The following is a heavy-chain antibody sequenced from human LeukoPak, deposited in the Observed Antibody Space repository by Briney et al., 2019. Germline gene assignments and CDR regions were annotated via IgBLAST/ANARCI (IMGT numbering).Heavy chain of an antibody. CDR2: INHSGST. D-gene: IGHD3-10*01. CDR3: ARRKSELLWFGEFSVLFDY. CDR1: GGSFSGYY. V-gene: IGHV4-34*01. Sequence: SETLSLTCAVYGGSFSGYYWSWIRQPPGKGLEWIGEINHSGSTNYNPSLKSRVTISVDTSKNQFSLKLSSVTAADTAVYYCARRKSELLWFGEFSVLFDYWGQGTLVTVSS. J-gene: IGHJ4*02.